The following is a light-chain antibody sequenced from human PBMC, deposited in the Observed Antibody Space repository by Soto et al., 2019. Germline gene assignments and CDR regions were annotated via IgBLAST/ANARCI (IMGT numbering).Light chain of an antibody. CDR1: SSNIGGNS. Sequence: QSVLTQPTSVSAAPGQRVTISCSGSSSNIGGNSVSWYQQLPGTAPKLLMYDDDKRPSGIPDRFSGSKSGTSATLGITGFQTGDEADYYCQSYDSSLSGSEVFGTGTKVTVL. V-gene: IGLV1-51*01. CDR3: QSYDSSLSGSEV. J-gene: IGLJ1*01. CDR2: DDD.